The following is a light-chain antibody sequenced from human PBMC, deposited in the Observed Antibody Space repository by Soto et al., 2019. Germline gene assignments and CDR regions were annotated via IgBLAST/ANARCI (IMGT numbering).Light chain of an antibody. V-gene: IGLV1-40*01. CDR1: SSNIGAGYD. CDR3: QSYDNNRGV. CDR2: GNT. Sequence: QSVLTQPPSVSGAPGQRVTISCTGSSSNIGAGYDVYWYQQLPGTAPKLLIYGNTNRPSGVPDRFSASKSGTSASLAITGLQAEDEADYYCQSYDNNRGVFGSGTKVTVL. J-gene: IGLJ1*01.